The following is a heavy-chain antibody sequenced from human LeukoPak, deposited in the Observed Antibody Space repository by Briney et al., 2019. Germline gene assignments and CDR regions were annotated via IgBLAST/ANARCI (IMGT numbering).Heavy chain of an antibody. D-gene: IGHD1-1*01. V-gene: IGHV1-69*05. J-gene: IGHJ4*02. Sequence: GASVKVSCKASGGTFSSYAISWVRQAPGQGLEWMGRIIPIFGTANYAQKFQGRVTITTDESTSTAYMELSSLRSEDTAVYYCVRTGTSDAFDYWGQGTLVTVSS. CDR3: VRTGTSDAFDY. CDR1: GGTFSSYA. CDR2: IIPIFGTA.